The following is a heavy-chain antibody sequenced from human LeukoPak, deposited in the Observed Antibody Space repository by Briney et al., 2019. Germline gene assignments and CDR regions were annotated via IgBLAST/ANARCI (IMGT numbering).Heavy chain of an antibody. CDR1: GFTVSKYW. J-gene: IGHJ4*02. CDR3: ATKQWLAPPPDS. CDR2: INTNGTVT. D-gene: IGHD6-19*01. Sequence: GRSLRPSRAASGFTVSKYWMLWVRQTPGEGLESLSRINTNGTVTTYADSVKGRFTVSRDNADNTMFLQMNSVRDEDTAVYYCATKQWLAPPPDSWGQGTPVSVSS. V-gene: IGHV3-74*01.